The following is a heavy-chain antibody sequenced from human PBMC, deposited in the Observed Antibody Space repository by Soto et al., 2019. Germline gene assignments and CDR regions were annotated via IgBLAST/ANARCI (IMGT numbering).Heavy chain of an antibody. CDR3: ARSDMTTVDY. V-gene: IGHV4-30-2*01. D-gene: IGHD4-17*01. CDR2: IYHSGST. Sequence: SETLSLTCAVSGGSISSGGYSWSWIRQPPGKGLEWIGYIYHSGSTYYNPSLKSRVTISVDRSKNRFSLNLSSVTAADTAVYYCARSDMTTVDYWGQGTLVTVSS. J-gene: IGHJ4*02. CDR1: GGSISSGGYS.